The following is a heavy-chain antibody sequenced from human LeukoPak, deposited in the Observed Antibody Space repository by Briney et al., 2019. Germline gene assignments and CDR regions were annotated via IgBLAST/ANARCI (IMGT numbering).Heavy chain of an antibody. J-gene: IGHJ6*03. V-gene: IGHV4-61*02. Sequence: PSETLSLTCTVSGGSISSGSYYWSWIRQPAGKGLEWIGRIYTSGSTNYNPSLKSRVTISVDTSKNQFSLKLSSVTAADTAVYYCASSVDTAMDYYYYYCMDVWGKGTTVTVSS. CDR2: IYTSGST. D-gene: IGHD5-18*01. CDR3: ASSVDTAMDYYYYYCMDV. CDR1: GGSISSGSYY.